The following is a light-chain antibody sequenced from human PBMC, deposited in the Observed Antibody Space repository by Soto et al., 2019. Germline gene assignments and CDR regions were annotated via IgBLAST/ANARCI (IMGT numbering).Light chain of an antibody. Sequence: QSVLTKPASVSWSLGQSITISCTGTSSDVGSYNLVSWYQQHPGKAPKLIIYEGNERPSGVSDRFSGSKSGNTASLTISWLQAEDEADYYCCSYAGSSSSRVFGTGTKVTVL. J-gene: IGLJ1*01. CDR3: CSYAGSSSSRV. CDR1: SSDVGSYNL. CDR2: EGN. V-gene: IGLV2-23*01.